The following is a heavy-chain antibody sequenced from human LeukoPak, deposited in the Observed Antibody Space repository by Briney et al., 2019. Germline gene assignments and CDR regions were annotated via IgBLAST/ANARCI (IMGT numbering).Heavy chain of an antibody. Sequence: ASVKVSCTTSGYTFSNYGISWVRQAPGQGLEWMGWITAYNGNRLYAQRFQGRITLTTDTSTSTSYMELRSLEYDETAIYYCARDNDKVVDHWGQGTLVTVSS. V-gene: IGHV1-18*01. J-gene: IGHJ4*01. CDR2: ITAYNGNR. CDR3: ARDNDKVVDH. D-gene: IGHD1-1*01. CDR1: GYTFSNYG.